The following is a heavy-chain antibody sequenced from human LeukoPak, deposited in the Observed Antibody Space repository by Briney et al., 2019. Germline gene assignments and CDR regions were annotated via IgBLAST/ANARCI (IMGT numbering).Heavy chain of an antibody. Sequence: ASVKVSCKASGGTFTSYAISWVRQAPGQGLEWMGIINPSGGSTSYAQKFQGRVTMTRDMSTSTVYMELSRLRSDDTAVYYCARDPQFSYSSSWYDHWGQGTLVTVSS. CDR1: GGTFTSYA. J-gene: IGHJ5*02. V-gene: IGHV1-46*01. D-gene: IGHD6-13*01. CDR2: INPSGGST. CDR3: ARDPQFSYSSSWYDH.